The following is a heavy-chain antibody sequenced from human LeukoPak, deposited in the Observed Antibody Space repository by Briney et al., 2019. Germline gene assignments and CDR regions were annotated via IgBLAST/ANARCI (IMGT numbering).Heavy chain of an antibody. J-gene: IGHJ4*02. Sequence: GGSLRLSCAASGITVSSNYMSWVRQAPGKGLEWVSVIFGGGSTYYADSVKGRFTISRDNSKNTLYLQMNSLRVEDTAVYYCAVGGNQEFDNWGQGTLATVSS. CDR2: IFGGGST. CDR3: AVGGNQEFDN. CDR1: GITVSSNY. D-gene: IGHD1-14*01. V-gene: IGHV3-66*01.